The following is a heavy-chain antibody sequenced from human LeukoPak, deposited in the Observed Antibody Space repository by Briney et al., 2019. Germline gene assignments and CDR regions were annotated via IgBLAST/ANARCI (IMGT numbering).Heavy chain of an antibody. V-gene: IGHV1-24*01. D-gene: IGHD3-22*01. J-gene: IGHJ4*02. CDR2: FDPEDGET. CDR3: TVEVQGYDSSGYSDY. Sequence: GASVKVSCKVSGYTLTELSMHWVRQAPGKGLEWMGGFDPEDGETIYAQKFQGRVTMTEDTSTDTAYMELSSLRSEDTVVYYCTVEVQGYDSSGYSDYWGQGTLVTVSS. CDR1: GYTLTELS.